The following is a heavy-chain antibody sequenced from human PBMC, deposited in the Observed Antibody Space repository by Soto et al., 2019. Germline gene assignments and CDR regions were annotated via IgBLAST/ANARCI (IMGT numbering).Heavy chain of an antibody. D-gene: IGHD6-19*01. CDR1: GYTFSSYA. V-gene: IGHV1-3*01. CDR3: ARGLTGYSSGWYYYYGMDV. Sequence: ASVKVSCKASGYTFSSYAMHWVRQAPGQRLEWMGWINAGNGNTKYSQKFQGRVTITRDTSASTAYMELSSLRSEDTAVYYCARGLTGYSSGWYYYYGMDVWGQGTTVTVSS. CDR2: INAGNGNT. J-gene: IGHJ6*02.